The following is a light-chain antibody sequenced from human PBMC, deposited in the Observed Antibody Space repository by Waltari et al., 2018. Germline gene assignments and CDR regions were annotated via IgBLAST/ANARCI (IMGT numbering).Light chain of an antibody. CDR2: ATS. CDR3: QQYYNYPWT. J-gene: IGKJ1*01. Sequence: AIRMTQSPSSLSASTGDRVTITCRASQAISSYLAWYQQKPGKAPKFLIYATSTLQSGVPSRLSGSGFGTDFTLTINCLQSEDFATYYCQQYYNYPWTFGQGTKVEIK. V-gene: IGKV1-8*01. CDR1: QAISSY.